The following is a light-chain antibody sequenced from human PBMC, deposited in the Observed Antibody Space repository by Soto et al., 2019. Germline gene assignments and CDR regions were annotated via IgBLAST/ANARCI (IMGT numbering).Light chain of an antibody. CDR1: QGIGNT. CDR3: QPYNNWQLP. J-gene: IGKJ4*01. Sequence: EVVMTQSPSTLSVSPGDSATPSCQASQGIGNTLCWYQHKPVQTPRHLTYDTSTRATGVPTRFSGSRSGAEFTLTINSLQSEDFAVYYCQPYNNWQLPFGGGTKVDI. CDR2: DTS. V-gene: IGKV3-15*01.